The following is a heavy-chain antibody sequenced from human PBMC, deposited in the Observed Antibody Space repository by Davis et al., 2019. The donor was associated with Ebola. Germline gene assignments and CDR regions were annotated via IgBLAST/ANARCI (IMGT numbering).Heavy chain of an antibody. CDR3: ASFYDFWSPYYYYGMDV. CDR1: GFPLSSYS. CDR2: ISYDGSNK. D-gene: IGHD3-3*01. J-gene: IGHJ6*02. Sequence: GSLRPPFAGLGFPLSSYSIHWVRQAPRKGLGWVAVISYDGSNKYYADSVKGRFTISRDKSKNTLYLQMNSLRAEDTAVYYCASFYDFWSPYYYYGMDVWGQGTTVTVSS. V-gene: IGHV3-30-3*01.